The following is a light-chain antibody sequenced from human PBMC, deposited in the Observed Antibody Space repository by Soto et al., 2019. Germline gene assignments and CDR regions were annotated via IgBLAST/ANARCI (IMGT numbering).Light chain of an antibody. Sequence: DIVMTQTPLSLPVTPGEPASISCRSSQSLLDSDDGNTYLDWYLQKPGQSPQLLIYTLSYRASGVPDRFGGSRSGTEFTLTINSLEPEDFAVYYCQQRNVWPPITFGQGTRLE. CDR2: TLS. CDR1: QSLLDSDDGNTY. CDR3: QQRNVWPPIT. V-gene: IGKV2-40*01. J-gene: IGKJ5*01.